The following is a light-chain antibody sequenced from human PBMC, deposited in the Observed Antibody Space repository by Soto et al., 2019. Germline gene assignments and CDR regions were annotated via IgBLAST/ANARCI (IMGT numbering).Light chain of an antibody. J-gene: IGKJ4*01. CDR2: GVS. CDR1: QSVSRNY. CDR3: QQYFTSPLT. V-gene: IGKV3-20*01. Sequence: EVVLTQSPGTLSLSPGERATLSCRASQSVSRNYLAWYQQKPGQAPRLLIYGVSTRATGIPDRFSGSGSGTGFSLTISRLEPEDFAMYYCQQYFTSPLTFGGGTKVDIK.